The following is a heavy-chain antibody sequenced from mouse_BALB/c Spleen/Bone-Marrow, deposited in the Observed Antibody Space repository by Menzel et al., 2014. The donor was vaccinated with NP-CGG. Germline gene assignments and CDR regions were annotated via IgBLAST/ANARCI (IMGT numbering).Heavy chain of an antibody. Sequence: EVQVVESGAELVKPGASVKLSSTASGFNIKDTYIHWVKQRPEQGLEWIGRIDPANGNTKYDPKFQGKATITADTSSNTAYLQLSSLTSEDTAVYYCARRGYYGNYYYAMDYWGQGTSVTVSS. CDR1: GFNIKDTY. CDR3: ARRGYYGNYYYAMDY. CDR2: IDPANGNT. J-gene: IGHJ4*01. D-gene: IGHD2-1*01. V-gene: IGHV14-3*02.